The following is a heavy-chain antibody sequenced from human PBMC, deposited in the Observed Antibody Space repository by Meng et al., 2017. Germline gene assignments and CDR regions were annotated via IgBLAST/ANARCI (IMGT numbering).Heavy chain of an antibody. CDR1: GGSISSGGYY. CDR3: ARGITMVRGVISLWFDP. V-gene: IGHV4-61*02. D-gene: IGHD3-10*01. Sequence: LRLSCTVSGGSISSGGYYWSWIRQPAGKGLEWIGRIYTSGSTNYNPSLKSRVTISVDTSKNQFSLKLSSVTAADTAVYYCARGITMVRGVISLWFDPWGQGNRVTFDS. J-gene: IGHJ5*01. CDR2: IYTSGST.